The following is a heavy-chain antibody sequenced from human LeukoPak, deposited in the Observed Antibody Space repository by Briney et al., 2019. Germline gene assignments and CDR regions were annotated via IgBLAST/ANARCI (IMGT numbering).Heavy chain of an antibody. CDR2: ISGSGGST. CDR1: GFTFSSYA. Sequence: TGGSLRLSCAASGFTFSSYAMSWVRQAPGKGLEWVSAISGSGGSTYYADSVKGRFTISRDNSKNTLYLQMNSLRAEDTAVYYCAKDWGCCSNTSCHLWYFDYWGQGTLVTVSS. V-gene: IGHV3-23*01. CDR3: AKDWGCCSNTSCHLWYFDY. D-gene: IGHD2-2*01. J-gene: IGHJ4*02.